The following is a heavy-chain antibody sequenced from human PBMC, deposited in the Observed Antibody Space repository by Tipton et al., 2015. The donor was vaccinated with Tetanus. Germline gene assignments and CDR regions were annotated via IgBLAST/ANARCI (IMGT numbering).Heavy chain of an antibody. Sequence: SLRLSCAASGFTFDDYAVHWVRQAPGKGLEWVSGISWNSGSIGYADSVKGRFTISRDNAKNSLYLQMNSLRAEDTAVYYCARESYYDSSGYVTYAFDIWGQGTMVTVSS. J-gene: IGHJ3*02. CDR2: ISWNSGSI. D-gene: IGHD3-22*01. CDR3: ARESYYDSSGYVTYAFDI. V-gene: IGHV3-9*01. CDR1: GFTFDDYA.